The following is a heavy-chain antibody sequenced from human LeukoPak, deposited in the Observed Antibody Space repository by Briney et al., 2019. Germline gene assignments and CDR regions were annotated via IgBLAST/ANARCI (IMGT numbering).Heavy chain of an antibody. CDR3: ARDTNYDFWSGYSQPPDY. Sequence: GGSLRLSCAASGFTFDDYAMHWVRQAPGKGLEWVSSISSSSSYIYYADSVKGRFTISRDNAKNSLYLQMNSLRAEDTAVYYCARDTNYDFWSGYSQPPDYWGQGTLVTVSS. CDR1: GFTFDDYA. CDR2: ISSSSSYI. J-gene: IGHJ4*02. D-gene: IGHD3-3*01. V-gene: IGHV3-21*01.